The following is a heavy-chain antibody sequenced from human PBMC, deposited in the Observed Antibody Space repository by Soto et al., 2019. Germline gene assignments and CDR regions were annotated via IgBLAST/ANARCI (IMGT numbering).Heavy chain of an antibody. Sequence: GGSKRLSCAASGFNFSDHYMDWVRQAPGKGLEWVGRTRNKANSYTTEYAASVKGRFAISRDDSKNSLYLQMNSLKTEDTAVYYCARGRFFLYYYYGMDVWGQGTTVTVSS. V-gene: IGHV3-72*01. D-gene: IGHD3-3*01. CDR3: ARGRFFLYYYYGMDV. CDR2: TRNKANSYTT. CDR1: GFNFSDHY. J-gene: IGHJ6*02.